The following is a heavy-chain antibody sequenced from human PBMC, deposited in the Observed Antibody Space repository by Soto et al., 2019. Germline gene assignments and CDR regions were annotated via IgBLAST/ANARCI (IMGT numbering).Heavy chain of an antibody. J-gene: IGHJ6*03. V-gene: IGHV3-53*04. D-gene: IGHD2-15*01. CDR1: GFTVSSNY. CDR3: ASQERYCSGGSCFPNYYYYYMDV. CDR2: IYSGGST. Sequence: GGSLRLSCAASGFTVSSNYMSWVRQAPGKGLEWVSVIYSGGSTYYADSVKGRFTISRHNSKNTLYLQMYSLRAEDTAVYYCASQERYCSGGSCFPNYYYYYMDVWGKGTTVTVSS.